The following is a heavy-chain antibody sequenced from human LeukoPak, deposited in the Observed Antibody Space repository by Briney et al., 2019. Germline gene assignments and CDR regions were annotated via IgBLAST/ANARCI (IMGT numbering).Heavy chain of an antibody. CDR2: IIPIFGTA. D-gene: IGHD6-25*01. V-gene: IGHV1-69*05. CDR1: GGTFSSYA. Sequence: SVKVSCKASGGTFSSYAISWVRQAPGQGLEWMGGIIPIFGTANYAQKFQGRVTITTDESTSTAYMELSSLRSEDTAVYYCARSPSSSAHYYYYYMDVWGKGTTVTVSS. J-gene: IGHJ6*03. CDR3: ARSPSSSAHYYYYYMDV.